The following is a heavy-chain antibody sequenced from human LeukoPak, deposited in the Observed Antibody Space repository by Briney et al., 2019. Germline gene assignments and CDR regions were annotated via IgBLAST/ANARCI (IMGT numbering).Heavy chain of an antibody. Sequence: GGSLRLSCAASGLSVSRNYMSWVRQAPGKGLEWVSVINSGDSTYYADSVKGRFTISRDNSKNTLYLQMNSLRAEDTAVYYCARDLGVGFCSSTGCNNLNMDVWGKGTTVTVSS. CDR1: GLSVSRNY. D-gene: IGHD2-2*01. CDR3: ARDLGVGFCSSTGCNNLNMDV. J-gene: IGHJ6*03. V-gene: IGHV3-53*01. CDR2: INSGDST.